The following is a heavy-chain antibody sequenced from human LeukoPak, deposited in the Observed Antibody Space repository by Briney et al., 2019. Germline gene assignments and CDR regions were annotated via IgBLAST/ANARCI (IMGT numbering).Heavy chain of an antibody. CDR3: ARDFRGDLDY. J-gene: IGHJ4*02. CDR2: IHYSWST. CDR1: GGSISGYY. D-gene: IGHD3-10*01. V-gene: IGHV4-59*12. Sequence: SEALSLTCSVSGGSISGYYRSWIRQPPGKGLAWIGYIHYSWSTHYNPSLKSRVTISVDTPKNQFSLKLSSVTAADTAVYYCARDFRGDLDYWGQGTLVTVSS.